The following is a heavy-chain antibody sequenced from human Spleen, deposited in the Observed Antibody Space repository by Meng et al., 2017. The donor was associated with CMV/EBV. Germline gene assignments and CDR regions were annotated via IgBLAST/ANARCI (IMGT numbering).Heavy chain of an antibody. CDR2: ITSSSYI. CDR1: GVTFSSYG. D-gene: IGHD3-3*01. V-gene: IGHV3-21*01. CDR3: ARDARDFWSNYYLLFDY. J-gene: IGHJ4*02. Sequence: GVTFSSYGMNWVRQAPGKGLEWVSSITSSSYIYYADSVKGRFTISRDNDKNSLFLQMNSLRAEDTAVYYCARDARDFWSNYYLLFDYWGQGTLVTVSS.